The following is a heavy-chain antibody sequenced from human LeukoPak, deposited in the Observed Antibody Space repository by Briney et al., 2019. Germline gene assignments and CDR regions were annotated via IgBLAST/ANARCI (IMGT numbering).Heavy chain of an antibody. D-gene: IGHD2-8*01. V-gene: IGHV3-21*01. CDR3: AIALYKWSWYLPLVDY. J-gene: IGHJ4*02. CDR2: ISSSSSYI. CDR1: LFTFSENY. Sequence: GGSLRLSCVPSLFTFSENYMISVRQAPGKGLEWVSSISSSSSYIYYADSVKGRFTISRDNAKNSLYLQMNRLRAEDTAVYYCAIALYKWSWYLPLVDYWGQGTLVTVSS.